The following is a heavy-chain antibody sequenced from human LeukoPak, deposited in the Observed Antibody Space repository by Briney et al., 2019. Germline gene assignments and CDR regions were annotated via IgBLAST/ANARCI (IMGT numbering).Heavy chain of an antibody. V-gene: IGHV3-23*01. Sequence: GGSLRLSCAASGFTFSNYAMSWVRQAPGKGLEWVSAISGGGGGTFYADSVKGRSTISRDNSKSTLYLQMNSLRVEDTAVYCCARRAYYYDSSGDYYSYYGMDVWGQGTTVTVSS. CDR2: ISGGGGGT. J-gene: IGHJ6*02. D-gene: IGHD3-22*01. CDR3: ARRAYYYDSSGDYYSYYGMDV. CDR1: GFTFSNYA.